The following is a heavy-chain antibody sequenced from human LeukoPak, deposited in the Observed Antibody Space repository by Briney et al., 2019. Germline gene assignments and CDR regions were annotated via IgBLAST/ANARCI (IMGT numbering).Heavy chain of an antibody. CDR2: ISGDGGST. J-gene: IGHJ4*02. Sequence: PGGSLRLSCAASGFTFDDYAMHWVRQAPGKGLEWVSLISGDGGSTYYADSVKGRFTISRDNCKNSLYLQMNSLRTEDTASYYCAKDIQLWRDFDYWGQGTLVTVSS. CDR3: AKDIQLWRDFDY. CDR1: GFTFDDYA. V-gene: IGHV3-43*02. D-gene: IGHD5-18*01.